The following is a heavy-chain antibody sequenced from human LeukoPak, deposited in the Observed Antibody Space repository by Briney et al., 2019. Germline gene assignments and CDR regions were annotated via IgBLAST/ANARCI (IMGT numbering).Heavy chain of an antibody. Sequence: SETLSLTCTVSGGSISSYYWSWIRQPAGKGLEWIGRIYISGSTNYNPSLKSRVTMSVDTSKNQLSLNLSSVTAADTAVYYCARDLYLPTCGFDPWGQGTLVTVSS. D-gene: IGHD2-8*01. J-gene: IGHJ5*02. CDR1: GGSISSYY. CDR3: ARDLYLPTCGFDP. V-gene: IGHV4-4*07. CDR2: IYISGST.